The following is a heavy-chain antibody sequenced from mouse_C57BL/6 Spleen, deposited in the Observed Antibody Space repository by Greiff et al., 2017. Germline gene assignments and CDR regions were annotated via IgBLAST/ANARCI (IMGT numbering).Heavy chain of an antibody. CDR2: IDPENGDT. Sequence: EVKLMESGAELVRPGASVKLSCTASGFNIKDDYMHWVKQRPEQGLEWIGWIDPENGDTEYASKFQGKATITADTSSNTAYLQLSSLTSEDTAVYYCTTRWLLRNWGQGTLVTVSA. V-gene: IGHV14-4*01. J-gene: IGHJ3*01. CDR3: TTRWLLRN. CDR1: GFNIKDDY. D-gene: IGHD2-3*01.